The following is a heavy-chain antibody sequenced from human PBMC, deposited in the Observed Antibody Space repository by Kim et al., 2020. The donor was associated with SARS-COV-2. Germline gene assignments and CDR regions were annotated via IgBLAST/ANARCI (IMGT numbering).Heavy chain of an antibody. CDR2: ISSSSSYT. CDR3: ARVGYDYAWGSYRDYYYYYGMDV. Sequence: GGSLRLSCAASGFTFSDYYMSWIRQAPGKGLEWVSYISSSSSYTNYADSVKGRFTISRDNAKNSLYLQMNSLRAEDKAVYYCARVGYDYAWGSYRDYYYYYGMDVWGQGTTVTGSS. J-gene: IGHJ6*02. V-gene: IGHV3-11*05. D-gene: IGHD3-16*02. CDR1: GFTFSDYY.